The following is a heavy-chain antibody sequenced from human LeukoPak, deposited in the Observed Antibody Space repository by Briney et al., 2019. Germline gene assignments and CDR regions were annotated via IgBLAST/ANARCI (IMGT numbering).Heavy chain of an antibody. V-gene: IGHV3-7*01. CDR1: GFTFSNFW. CDR3: ARGRGSSLHDS. D-gene: IGHD3-16*01. CDR2: IKEDGSEK. J-gene: IGHJ4*02. Sequence: SGGSLRLSCAASGFTFSNFWMNWVRQAPGKGLEWVANIKEDGSEKYYVDSVKGRFTISRDNAKKFVYLQMSSLRAEDTSVYYCARGRGSSLHDSWGQGTLVTVSS.